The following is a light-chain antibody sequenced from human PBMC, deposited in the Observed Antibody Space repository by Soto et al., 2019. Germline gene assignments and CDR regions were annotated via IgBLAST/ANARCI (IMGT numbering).Light chain of an antibody. Sequence: EIVMTQSPATLSLSPGQRATLSCRASQSVSSKLAGYQQRPGQAPRLLIYSASTRATGIPARFSGSGSGTEFTLTISSLQSEDFAVYYCHQYNHWLTWTFGQGTKVEIK. V-gene: IGKV3-15*01. CDR1: QSVSSK. CDR3: HQYNHWLTWT. J-gene: IGKJ1*01. CDR2: SAS.